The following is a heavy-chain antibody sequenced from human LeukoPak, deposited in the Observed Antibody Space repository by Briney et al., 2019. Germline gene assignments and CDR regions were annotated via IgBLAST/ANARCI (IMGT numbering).Heavy chain of an antibody. CDR1: GVSFSGYY. J-gene: IGHJ4*02. D-gene: IGHD3-22*01. CDR3: ARHPHYYFDNSAR. Sequence: SETLSLTCAVYGVSFSGYYWSWIRQPPGKGLEWIVDINHSGSTSYNPCLKSRATISVDPSRNQLSLRLSSVTAADTAVYYCARHPHYYFDNSARWGQGTLVTVSS. V-gene: IGHV4-34*01. CDR2: INHSGST.